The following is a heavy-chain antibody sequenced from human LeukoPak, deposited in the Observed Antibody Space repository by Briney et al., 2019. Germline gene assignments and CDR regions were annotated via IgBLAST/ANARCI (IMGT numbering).Heavy chain of an antibody. Sequence: GASVKVSCKASDYTFSSYGISWVRQAPGQGPEWMGWINAYNGNTNYAQNLQGRVTMTTDTSTRTAYMELRSLRSDDTAVYFCARDACSSTICQAGGNWFDPWGQGTLVIVS. V-gene: IGHV1-18*01. CDR1: DYTFSSYG. CDR2: INAYNGNT. J-gene: IGHJ5*02. CDR3: ARDACSSTICQAGGNWFDP. D-gene: IGHD2-2*01.